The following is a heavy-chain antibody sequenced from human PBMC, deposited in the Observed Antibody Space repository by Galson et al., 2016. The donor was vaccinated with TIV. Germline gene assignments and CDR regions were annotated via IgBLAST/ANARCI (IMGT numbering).Heavy chain of an antibody. V-gene: IGHV1-24*01. J-gene: IGHJ3*02. CDR2: FDPEQHKK. CDR1: GDSLSDLS. D-gene: IGHD2-21*01. CDR3: AADRYCGDNCPDAFDI. Sequence: SVKVSCKVSGDSLSDLSMHWVRQAPGKGLEWMAGFDPEQHKKIYAQKLEGRVTLTDDTPTDTAFLELSSLSFEDTAVYYCAADRYCGDNCPDAFDIWGLGTMVTVSS.